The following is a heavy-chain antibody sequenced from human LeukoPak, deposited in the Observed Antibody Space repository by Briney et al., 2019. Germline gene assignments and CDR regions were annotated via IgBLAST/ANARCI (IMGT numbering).Heavy chain of an antibody. CDR2: IYSGGST. CDR3: VRDLRDRRGYSNYYMDV. Sequence: GGSLRLSCEVPERMVRNSYMSWVRQSPGRGLEWVSVIYSGGSTDYADSVKGRFTTSRDTSKNTLYLQMNDVRAEDTGIYYCVRDLRDRRGYSNYYMDVWGKGTTVTVSS. J-gene: IGHJ6*03. V-gene: IGHV3-53*01. D-gene: IGHD3-10*01. CDR1: ERMVRNSY.